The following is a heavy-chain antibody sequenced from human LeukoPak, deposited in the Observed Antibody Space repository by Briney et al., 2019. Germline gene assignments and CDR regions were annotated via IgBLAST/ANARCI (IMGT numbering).Heavy chain of an antibody. Sequence: GGSLRLSCATSGFIFDHFGMNWVRQVPGKGLEWVSGINWDSTSTNYVDSVRGRFTISRDNAKNSLYLQMNSLRVEDTAFYYWARDLKYCTGGMCYFTAVADSWGQGTLVTVSS. CDR2: INWDSTST. J-gene: IGHJ4*02. D-gene: IGHD2-8*02. V-gene: IGHV3-20*04. CDR3: ARDLKYCTGGMCYFTAVADS. CDR1: GFIFDHFG.